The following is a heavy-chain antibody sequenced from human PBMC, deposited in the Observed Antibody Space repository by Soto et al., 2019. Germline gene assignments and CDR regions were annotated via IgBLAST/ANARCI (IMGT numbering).Heavy chain of an antibody. CDR3: ARGSLAVAFDY. V-gene: IGHV1-46*01. CDR1: GYTFTNHY. CDR2: LNPSGGST. D-gene: IGHD2-21*01. J-gene: IGHJ4*02. Sequence: QVQLVQSGAEGKKPGASVRVSCKASGYTFTNHYVHWVRQAPGQGLEWMGILNPSGGSTNYAQKFQGRVTMTRDTSTTTVYMELSSLRSEDTAVYYCARGSLAVAFDYWGQGTLVTVSS.